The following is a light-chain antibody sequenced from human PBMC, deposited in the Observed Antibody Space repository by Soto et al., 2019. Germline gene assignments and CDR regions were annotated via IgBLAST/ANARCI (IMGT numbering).Light chain of an antibody. V-gene: IGKV1-27*01. CDR3: QKYKSCLLP. CDR2: GAY. CDR1: QVIVNY. J-gene: IGKJ5*01. Sequence: MGQCVYSLGGCVGDRDTITCRASQVIVNYLAWYQQKPGKVPKLLIYGAYTLQSGVPSRFSGSGSVTDDTRIRSSPQAEDVPMYRCQKYKSCLLPCAQGTRLEIK.